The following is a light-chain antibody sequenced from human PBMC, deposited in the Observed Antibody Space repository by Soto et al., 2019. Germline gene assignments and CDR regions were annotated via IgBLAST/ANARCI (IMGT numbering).Light chain of an antibody. J-gene: IGKJ1*01. CDR1: QRVRSN. CDR3: QQYNNCPRT. V-gene: IGKV3-15*01. CDR2: GAS. Sequence: EIVMTQSPATLSVSPGERATLSCWASQRVRSNLAWYQQKPGQSPRLLMYGASSMATGFPARFSGSGSGTEFTLTISSLQSEDFEVYYCQQYNNCPRTFGQGTKVEIK.